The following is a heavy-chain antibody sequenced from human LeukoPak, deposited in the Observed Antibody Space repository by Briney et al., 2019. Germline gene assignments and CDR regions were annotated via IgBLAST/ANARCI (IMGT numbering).Heavy chain of an antibody. D-gene: IGHD2-15*01. CDR1: GFTFSSYG. CDR2: IWNDGSNK. V-gene: IGHV3-33*01. J-gene: IGHJ4*02. CDR3: ARDPVNCSGGSCYSVLDY. Sequence: PGGSLRLSSAASGFTFSSYGMHWLPPAPGRGLEWGAVIWNDGSNKYYAHSVKGRFTISRDNSKNTLYLQMNSLRAEDTAVYYCARDPVNCSGGSCYSVLDYWGQGTLVTVSS.